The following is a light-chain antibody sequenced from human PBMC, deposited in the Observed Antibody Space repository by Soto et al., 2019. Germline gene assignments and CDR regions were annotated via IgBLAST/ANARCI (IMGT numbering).Light chain of an antibody. Sequence: SYELTQPPSVSVSPGQTASITCSGDKLGDKYACWYQQKPGPSPVLVIYQDSKRPSGIPERVSGSNSWNTATLTIRGTEDVDDDDYEGQACGISTVVFGEGTKVTVL. CDR1: KLGDKY. CDR3: QACGISTVV. CDR2: QDS. V-gene: IGLV3-1*01. J-gene: IGLJ2*01.